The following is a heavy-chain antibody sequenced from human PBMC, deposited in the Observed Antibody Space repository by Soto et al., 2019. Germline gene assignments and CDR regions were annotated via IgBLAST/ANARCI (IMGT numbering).Heavy chain of an antibody. CDR1: GFTFSNAW. Sequence: EVQLVESGGGLVKPGGSLRLSCAASGFTFSNAWMNWVRQAPGKGLEWVGRIKRKTDGGTTDYAAPVKGRFTISRDDSKYTLYLQMNSLKTEDTAVYYCTMIDAWGQGTLDTVSS. D-gene: IGHD3-22*01. J-gene: IGHJ5*02. CDR2: IKRKTDGGTT. V-gene: IGHV3-15*07. CDR3: TMIDA.